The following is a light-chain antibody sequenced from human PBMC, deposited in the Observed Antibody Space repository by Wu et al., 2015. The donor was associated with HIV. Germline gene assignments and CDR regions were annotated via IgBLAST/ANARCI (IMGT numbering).Light chain of an antibody. J-gene: IGKJ2*03. Sequence: DIQMTQSPSTLSASVGDRVTITCRASQSISSWLAWFQQKPGKAPKLLIYKASTLESGVPPRFSGSGSGTEFTLTISSLQPDDSATYYCQQYNNYFSHSFGLGDQAGDQT. CDR1: QSISSW. V-gene: IGKV1-5*03. CDR3: QQYNNYFSHS. CDR2: KAS.